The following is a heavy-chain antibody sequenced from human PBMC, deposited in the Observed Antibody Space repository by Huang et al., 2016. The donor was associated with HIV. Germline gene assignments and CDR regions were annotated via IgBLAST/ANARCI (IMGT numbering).Heavy chain of an antibody. CDR2: IKSKTERGTT. CDR1: GFSFSSAW. CDR3: TTGTRDYLNAFDI. V-gene: IGHV3-15*01. Sequence: EVQLVESVGGLVKPGGSLRLSCEVSGFSFSSAWMNWVRQAAGKGLEWVGRIKSKTERGTTDYAAPVKGRFTISRDDSKNTLYLQMNSLKTEDTGVYYCTTGTRDYLNAFDIWGQGTKVTVSS. D-gene: IGHD1-7*01. J-gene: IGHJ3*02.